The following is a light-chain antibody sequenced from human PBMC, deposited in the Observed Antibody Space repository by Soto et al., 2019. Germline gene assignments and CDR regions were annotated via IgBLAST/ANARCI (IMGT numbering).Light chain of an antibody. CDR2: RVS. CDR1: QSLVHSDGNTY. J-gene: IGKJ1*01. CDR3: MQGTYRRT. Sequence: DIVMTQSSLSLPVTLGQPASISCRSSQSLVHSDGNTYLNWFQQRPGQSPRRLIYRVSNRDSGVPDRFSGSGSGTDFTLKISRVEAEDVVVYYCMQGTYRRTFGQGTKVEIK. V-gene: IGKV2-30*02.